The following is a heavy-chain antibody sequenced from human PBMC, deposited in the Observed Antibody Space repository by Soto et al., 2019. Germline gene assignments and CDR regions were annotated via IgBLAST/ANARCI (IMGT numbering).Heavy chain of an antibody. CDR3: ARISSSGWSYYFDY. CDR2: IFSNDEK. Sequence: QVTLKESGPVLVKPTETLTLTCTVSGFSLSNARMGVSWIRQPPGKALEWLAHIFSNDEKSYSTSLKSRLTISKHTSKSQVVLTMTNMDPVDTATYYCARISSSGWSYYFDYWGQGTLVTVSS. D-gene: IGHD6-19*01. CDR1: GFSLSNARMG. V-gene: IGHV2-26*01. J-gene: IGHJ4*02.